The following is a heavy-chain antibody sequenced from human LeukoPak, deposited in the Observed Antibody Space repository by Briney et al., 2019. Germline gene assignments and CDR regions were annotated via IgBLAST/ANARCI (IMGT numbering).Heavy chain of an antibody. V-gene: IGHV4-61*02. Sequence: SETLSLTCTVSGGSISSGSYYWSWIRQPAGKGLEWIGRIYTSGSTNYNPSLKSRVTISVDTSKNQFSLKLSSVTAADTAVYYCARGSHDYGDDYWGQGTLVTVSS. CDR2: IYTSGST. J-gene: IGHJ4*02. CDR1: GGSISSGSYY. CDR3: ARGSHDYGDDY. D-gene: IGHD4/OR15-4a*01.